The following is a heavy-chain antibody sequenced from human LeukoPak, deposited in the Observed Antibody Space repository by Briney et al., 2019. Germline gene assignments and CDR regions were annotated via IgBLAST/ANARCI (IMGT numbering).Heavy chain of an antibody. V-gene: IGHV3-11*04. CDR3: ARDRDRLHFDY. J-gene: IGHJ4*02. D-gene: IGHD3-22*01. Sequence: GGSLRLSCAASGFTFSDYYMSWIRQAPGKGLEWVSYISSSGSTIYYADSVKGRFTISRGNAKNSLYLQMNSLRAEDTAVYYCARDRDRLHFDYWGQGTLVTVSS. CDR2: ISSSGSTI. CDR1: GFTFSDYY.